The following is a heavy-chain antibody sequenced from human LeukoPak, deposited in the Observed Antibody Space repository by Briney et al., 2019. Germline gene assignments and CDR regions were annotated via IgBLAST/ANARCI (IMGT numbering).Heavy chain of an antibody. J-gene: IGHJ6*03. CDR3: AKAYYYDSSGYSLGDYYYYMDV. Sequence: PGGSLRLSCAASGFTFSSYWMSWVRQAPGKGLEWVANIKQDGSEKYYVDSVKGRFTISRDNAKNSLYLQMNSLRAEDTAVYYCAKAYYYDSSGYSLGDYYYYMDVWGKGTTVTVSS. D-gene: IGHD3-22*01. CDR1: GFTFSSYW. V-gene: IGHV3-7*03. CDR2: IKQDGSEK.